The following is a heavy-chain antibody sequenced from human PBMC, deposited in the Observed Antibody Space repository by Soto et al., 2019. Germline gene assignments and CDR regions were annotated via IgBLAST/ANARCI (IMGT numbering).Heavy chain of an antibody. V-gene: IGHV1-46*01. CDR2: INPSGGST. CDR3: ARERVRTIFGVVPYYFDF. Sequence: SVKVSRKGSGYTFSSYYMHWVRQATGQGLEWMGIINPSGGSTSYAQKFQGRVTMTRDTSTSTVYMELSSLRSEDTAVYYCARERVRTIFGVVPYYFDFWGQGTLVTVSS. J-gene: IGHJ4*02. CDR1: GYTFSSYY. D-gene: IGHD3-3*01.